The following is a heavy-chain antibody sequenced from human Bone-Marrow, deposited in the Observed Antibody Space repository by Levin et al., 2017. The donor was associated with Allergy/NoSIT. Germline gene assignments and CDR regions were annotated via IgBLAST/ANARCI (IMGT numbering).Heavy chain of an antibody. V-gene: IGHV6-1*01. D-gene: IGHD4/OR15-4a*01. Sequence: SETLSLTCAISGDSVSGNSANWNWIRQSPSRGLEWLGRTYYMSKWYNDYAISVRSRISINADTSKNQFSLQLNSVTPEDTAVYYCTRQEHNYGVDFWGQGTLVTVSS. CDR1: GDSVSGNSAN. CDR3: TRQEHNYGVDF. CDR2: TYYMSKWYN. J-gene: IGHJ4*02.